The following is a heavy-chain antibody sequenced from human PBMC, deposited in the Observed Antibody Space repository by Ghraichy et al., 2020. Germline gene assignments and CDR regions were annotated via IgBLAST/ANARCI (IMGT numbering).Heavy chain of an antibody. CDR2: IYSSGST. Sequence: SENLSLTCIVSGGSISSSSYYWGWIRQPPGKGLEWVGNIYSSGSTYYNPSLKSRVTISIDTSQNQFSLKLNSVTAADTAVYYCARGPEYFYYGMDVWGQGTTVTVSS. J-gene: IGHJ6*02. CDR3: ARGPEYFYYGMDV. CDR1: GGSISSSSYY. V-gene: IGHV4-39*01.